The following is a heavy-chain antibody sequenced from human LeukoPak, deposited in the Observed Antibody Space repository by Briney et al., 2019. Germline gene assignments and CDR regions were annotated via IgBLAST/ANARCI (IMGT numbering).Heavy chain of an antibody. V-gene: IGHV3-49*04. D-gene: IGHD6-19*01. Sequence: GGSLRLSCTASGFSFGDHAMNWVHQAPGKGLEWVGFIRSKAFGGTTEYAAPVKGRFIMSRDDSRRVAYLQMNSLKTEDTAVYYCSRAGSIPEQWLVPDFWGQGTLVTVSS. CDR2: IRSKAFGGTT. J-gene: IGHJ4*02. CDR3: SRAGSIPEQWLVPDF. CDR1: GFSFGDHA.